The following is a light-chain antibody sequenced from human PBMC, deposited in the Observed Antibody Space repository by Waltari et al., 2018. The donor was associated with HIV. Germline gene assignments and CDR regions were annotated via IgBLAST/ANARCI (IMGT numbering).Light chain of an antibody. CDR3: QVWDSSSDQEV. CDR1: NIGSKS. Sequence: SYVLTQPPSVSVAPGQTARITCGGNNIGSKSVHWYQQKPGQAPVLVVYADSDRPSGIPERFSGSNSGNTATLTISRVEAGDEADYYCQVWDSSSDQEVFGGGTKLTVL. V-gene: IGLV3-21*02. CDR2: ADS. J-gene: IGLJ2*01.